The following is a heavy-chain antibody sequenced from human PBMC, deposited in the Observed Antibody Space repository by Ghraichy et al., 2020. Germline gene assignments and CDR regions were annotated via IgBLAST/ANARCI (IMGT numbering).Heavy chain of an antibody. Sequence: SETLSLTCTVSGGSISSGGCYWSWIRQHPGQGLEWIGYLYYSGSTNSNPSLKSRVTISVDTSKNQFSLKLSSVTAAATAVYYCARASITMVRGVIYWGQGTLGTVPS. CDR1: GGSISSGGCY. V-gene: IGHV4-31*03. D-gene: IGHD3-10*01. CDR3: ARASITMVRGVIY. CDR2: LYYSGST. J-gene: IGHJ4*02.